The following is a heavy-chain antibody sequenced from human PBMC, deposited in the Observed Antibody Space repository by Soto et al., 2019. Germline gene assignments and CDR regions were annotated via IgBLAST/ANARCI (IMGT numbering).Heavy chain of an antibody. J-gene: IGHJ4*02. D-gene: IGHD4-17*01. V-gene: IGHV3-23*01. CDR2: ISGSGGST. Sequence: GGSLRLSCAASGFTFSSYAMSWVRQAPGKGLEWVSAISGSGGSTYYADSVKGRFTISRDNSKNTLYLQMNSLRAEDTAVYYCAKASLYGDYVRGYFDYWGQGTLVTVSS. CDR3: AKASLYGDYVRGYFDY. CDR1: GFTFSSYA.